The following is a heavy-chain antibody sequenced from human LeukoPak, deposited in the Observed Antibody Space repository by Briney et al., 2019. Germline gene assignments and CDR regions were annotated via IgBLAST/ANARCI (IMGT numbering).Heavy chain of an antibody. Sequence: PGGSLRLSCAASGFTFSGSAMHWVRQASGKGLEWVGRIRSKTNSYATAYAASVKGRITISGDDSKNTEYLQMNSLKTEDTAVYYCTSTSYGYNVDPYYYYYYMDVWGKGTTVTVSS. D-gene: IGHD5-18*01. CDR3: TSTSYGYNVDPYYYYYYMDV. V-gene: IGHV3-73*01. CDR2: IRSKTNSYAT. CDR1: GFTFSGSA. J-gene: IGHJ6*03.